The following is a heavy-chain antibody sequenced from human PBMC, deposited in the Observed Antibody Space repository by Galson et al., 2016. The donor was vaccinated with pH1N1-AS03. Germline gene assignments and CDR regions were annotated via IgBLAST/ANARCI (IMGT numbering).Heavy chain of an antibody. CDR3: ASRRWLQNEYYFDH. CDR2: IGGGTDSI. J-gene: IGHJ4*01. Sequence: SLRLSCAASGFTFNTYGMFWVRQAPGKGLEWISYIGGGTDSIYYGDSVKGRFIVSRDNIRKSVYLQMNTLRVEDTALYYCASRRWLQNEYYFDHWGHGVLVIASA. D-gene: IGHD5-24*01. CDR1: GFTFNTYG. V-gene: IGHV3-48*04.